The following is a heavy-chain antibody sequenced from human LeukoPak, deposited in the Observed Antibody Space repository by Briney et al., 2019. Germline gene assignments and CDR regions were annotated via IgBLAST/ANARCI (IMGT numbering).Heavy chain of an antibody. CDR2: INHSGST. V-gene: IGHV4-34*01. Sequence: ASETLSLTCAVYGGSFSGYYWSWIRKPPGKGLEWIGEINHSGSTNYNPSLKSRVTISVDTSKNQFSLNLSSVTAAHTAVYYCARVVGSTYYFDYWGQGTLVTVSS. D-gene: IGHD6-13*01. CDR1: GGSFSGYY. J-gene: IGHJ4*02. CDR3: ARVVGSTYYFDY.